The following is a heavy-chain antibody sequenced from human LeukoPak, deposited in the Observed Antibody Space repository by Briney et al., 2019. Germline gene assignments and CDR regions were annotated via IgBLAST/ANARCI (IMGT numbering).Heavy chain of an antibody. Sequence: QSGGSLRLSCAASGFTFSSYGMHWVRQAPGKGLEWVAFIRYDGSNKYYADSVKGRFTISRDNSKNTLYLQMNSLRAEDTAVYYCAKDQAPMIVVVVNLDYWGQGTLVTVSS. V-gene: IGHV3-30*02. J-gene: IGHJ4*02. CDR3: AKDQAPMIVVVVNLDY. D-gene: IGHD3-22*01. CDR2: IRYDGSNK. CDR1: GFTFSSYG.